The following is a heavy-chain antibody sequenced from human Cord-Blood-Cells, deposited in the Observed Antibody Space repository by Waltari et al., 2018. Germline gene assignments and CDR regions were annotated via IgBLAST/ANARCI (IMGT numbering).Heavy chain of an antibody. V-gene: IGHV4-39*01. CDR3: ARQGGGTGVGAFDI. J-gene: IGHJ3*02. CDR2: IYYSGST. D-gene: IGHD7-27*01. CDR1: GGSISSSSYY. Sequence: QLQLQESGPGLVKPSETLSLTCTVSGGSISSSSYYWGWIRQPPGKGLEWIGSIYYSGSTYYNPSLMSRVTISVDTSKNQFSLKLSSVTAADTAVYYCARQGGGTGVGAFDIWGQGTMVTVSS.